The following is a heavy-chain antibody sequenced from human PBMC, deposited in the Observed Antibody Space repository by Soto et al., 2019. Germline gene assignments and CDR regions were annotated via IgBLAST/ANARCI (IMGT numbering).Heavy chain of an antibody. CDR2: FDPEDGET. J-gene: IGHJ2*01. CDR3: ATIVATIYWYFDL. CDR1: GYTLTELS. Sequence: QVQLVQSGAEVKKPGASVKVSCKVSGYTLTELSMHWVRQAPGKGLEWMGGFDPEDGETIYAQKFQGRVTMNEDTSTDTAYMELSSLRSEDTAVYYCATIVATIYWYFDLWGRGTLVTVSS. D-gene: IGHD5-12*01. V-gene: IGHV1-24*01.